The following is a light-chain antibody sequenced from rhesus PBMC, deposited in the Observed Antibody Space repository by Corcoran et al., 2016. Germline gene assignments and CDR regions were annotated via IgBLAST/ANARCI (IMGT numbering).Light chain of an antibody. V-gene: IGKV3-24*04. J-gene: IGKJ3*01. Sequence: VVTQSPATLSLSPGERATLSCRASRSVGSYLAWYQQRPGQAPRLLIYGASNRATGIPDRFRGSGAGTDFTLTSTSLEPEDVGVYYCQQRFTFGPGTKLDIK. CDR2: GAS. CDR3: QQRFT. CDR1: RSVGSY.